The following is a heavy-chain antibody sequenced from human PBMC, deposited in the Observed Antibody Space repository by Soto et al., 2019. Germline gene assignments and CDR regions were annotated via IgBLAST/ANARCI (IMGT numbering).Heavy chain of an antibody. Sequence: GASVKVSCKSSGYTFTSYAIHWVRQAPGQRLEWMGWINAGNGNTKYSQKFQGRVTITRDTSASTAYMELSSLRSEDTAVYYCARGIQLWLLGAFDIWGQGTMVTVSS. V-gene: IGHV1-3*01. CDR1: GYTFTSYA. D-gene: IGHD5-18*01. J-gene: IGHJ3*02. CDR3: ARGIQLWLLGAFDI. CDR2: INAGNGNT.